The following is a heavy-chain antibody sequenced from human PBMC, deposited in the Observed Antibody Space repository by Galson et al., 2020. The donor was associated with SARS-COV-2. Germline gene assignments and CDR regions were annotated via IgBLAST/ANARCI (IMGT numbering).Heavy chain of an antibody. D-gene: IGHD3-3*01. V-gene: IGHV3-30*01. CDR1: GFTFSSYA. J-gene: IGHJ3*02. CDR3: AASGGYYFAFDI. Sequence: GGSLRLSCAASGFTFSSYAMHWVRQAPGKGLEWVAVISYDGSNKYYADSVKGRFTISRDNSKNTLYLQMNSLRAEDTAVYYCAASGGYYFAFDIWGQGTMVTVSS. CDR2: ISYDGSNK.